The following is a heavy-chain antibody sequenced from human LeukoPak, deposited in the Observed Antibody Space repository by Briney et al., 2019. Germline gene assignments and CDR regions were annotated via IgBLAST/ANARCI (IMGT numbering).Heavy chain of an antibody. V-gene: IGHV3-23*01. J-gene: IGHJ4*02. CDR2: ISGSGGSI. CDR1: GFTFGSYA. CDR3: AKDPDIVIVSAANDY. Sequence: GGSLRLSCAASGFTFGSYAMSWVRQAPGKGLEWVSAISGSGGSIYYADSVKGRFTISRDNSKNTLYLQMNSLRAEDTAVYYCAKDPDIVIVSAANDYWGQGTLVTVSS. D-gene: IGHD2-2*01.